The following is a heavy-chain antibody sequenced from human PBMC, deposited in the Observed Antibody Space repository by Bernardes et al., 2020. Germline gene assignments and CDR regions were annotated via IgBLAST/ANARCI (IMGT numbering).Heavy chain of an antibody. J-gene: IGHJ6*03. CDR1: GGSFSGYY. CDR3: ARTSRYCSSTSCYLDYYYYYMDV. D-gene: IGHD2-2*01. Sequence: SETLSLTCAVYGGSFSGYYWSWIRQPPGKGLEWIGEINHSGSTNYNPSLKSRVTISVDTSKNQFSLKLSSVTAADTAVYYCARTSRYCSSTSCYLDYYYYYMDVWGKGTTVTVSS. V-gene: IGHV4-34*01. CDR2: INHSGST.